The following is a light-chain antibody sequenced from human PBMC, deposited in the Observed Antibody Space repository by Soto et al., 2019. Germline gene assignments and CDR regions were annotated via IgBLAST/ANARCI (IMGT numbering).Light chain of an antibody. CDR2: LEGSGSY. J-gene: IGLJ3*02. CDR1: SGHSSYI. V-gene: IGLV4-60*02. CDR3: ETWDRNTQNRV. Sequence: QPVLTQSSSASASLGSSVKLTCTLSSGHSSYIIAWHQQQPGKAPRYLMKLEGSGSYNKGSGVPDRFSGSSSGADRYLTISNLQFEDEADYYCETWDRNTQNRVFGGGTQLTVL.